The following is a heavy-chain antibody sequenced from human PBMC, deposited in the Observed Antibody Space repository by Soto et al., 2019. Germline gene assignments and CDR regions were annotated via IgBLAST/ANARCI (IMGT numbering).Heavy chain of an antibody. CDR2: IKTDGSEE. J-gene: IGHJ4*02. CDR3: ATDPPGDEGAFFDY. CDR1: GLRFTDYW. Sequence: EVQVVESGGGLVQPGGSLRLSCAVSGLRFTDYWMTWVRQAPGKGLEWVASIKTDGSEEYYVDSVKGRFTISRDNAKNSVYLQMNSLRGEDMVFYYCATDPPGDEGAFFDYWGQGALVSVSS. V-gene: IGHV3-7*01.